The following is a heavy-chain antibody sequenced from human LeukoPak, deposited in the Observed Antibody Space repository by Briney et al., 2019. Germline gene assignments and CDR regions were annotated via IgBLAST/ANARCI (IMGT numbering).Heavy chain of an antibody. V-gene: IGHV3-15*01. D-gene: IGHD3-22*01. Sequence: PGGSLRLSCVASGFIFSNAWMSWVRQAPGKGLEWVGRLKSIVSGGTTDYAAPVKGRFTISRDDSKNTLYLQMNSLKSEDTAVYYCSTHYDSSSLVYWGQGTLVTVSS. CDR1: GFIFSNAW. CDR2: LKSIVSGGTT. CDR3: STHYDSSSLVY. J-gene: IGHJ4*02.